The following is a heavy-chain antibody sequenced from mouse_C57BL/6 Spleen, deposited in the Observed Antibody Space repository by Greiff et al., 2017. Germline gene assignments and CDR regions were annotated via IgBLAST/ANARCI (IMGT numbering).Heavy chain of an antibody. CDR2: ISSGGSYT. CDR3: ARVVTGGRGAMDY. D-gene: IGHD2-2*01. J-gene: IGHJ4*01. V-gene: IGHV5-6*01. Sequence: EVQVQQSGGDLVQPGGSLKLSCAASGYTFTSYGMSWVRQTPDKRLELVATISSGGSYTYYPDSVKGRFTISRDNSKNTLYLQMSSLKSEDTAMYYCARVVTGGRGAMDYWGQGTSVTVSS. CDR1: GYTFTSYG.